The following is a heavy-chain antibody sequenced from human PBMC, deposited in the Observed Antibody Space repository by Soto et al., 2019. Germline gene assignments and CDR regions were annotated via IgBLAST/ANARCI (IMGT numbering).Heavy chain of an antibody. Sequence: GGSLRLSCAASGFTFSSYSMNWVRQAPGKGLEWVSSISSSSSYIYYADSVKGRFTISRDNAKNSLYLQMNSLRVEDTAVYYCARDEGGGSSSDAFDIWGQGTMVTVSS. D-gene: IGHD2-15*01. J-gene: IGHJ3*02. CDR1: GFTFSSYS. CDR2: ISSSSSYI. V-gene: IGHV3-21*01. CDR3: ARDEGGGSSSDAFDI.